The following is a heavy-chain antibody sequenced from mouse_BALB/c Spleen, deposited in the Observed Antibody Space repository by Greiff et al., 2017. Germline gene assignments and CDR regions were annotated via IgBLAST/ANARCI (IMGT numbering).Heavy chain of an antibody. CDR3: ASTTATYWYFDV. Sequence: EVHLVESGGGLVKPGGSLKLSCAASGFTFSSYAMSWVRQTPEKRLEWVATISSGGSYTYYPDSVKGRFTISRDNAKNTLYLQMSSLRSEDTAMYYCASTTATYWYFDVWGAGTTVTVSS. J-gene: IGHJ1*01. CDR2: ISSGGSYT. CDR1: GFTFSSYA. V-gene: IGHV5-9-3*01. D-gene: IGHD1-2*01.